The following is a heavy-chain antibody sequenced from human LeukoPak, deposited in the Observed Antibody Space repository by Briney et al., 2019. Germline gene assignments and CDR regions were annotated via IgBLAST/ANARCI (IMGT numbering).Heavy chain of an antibody. CDR2: INWKGDI. CDR1: GFIFSNYA. D-gene: IGHD6-13*01. V-gene: IGHV3-20*04. CDR3: ARAASYSSSGKTRKNYYFDY. Sequence: GGSLRLSCAASGFIFSNYAMGWVRQLPGKGLEWVSGINWKGDIGYADSVEGRFTISRDNAKNSLYLQMNSLRVEDTAVYYCARAASYSSSGKTRKNYYFDYWGQGTLVTVSS. J-gene: IGHJ4*02.